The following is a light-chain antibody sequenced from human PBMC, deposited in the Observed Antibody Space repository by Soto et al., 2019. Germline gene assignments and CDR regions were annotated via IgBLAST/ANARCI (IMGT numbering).Light chain of an antibody. V-gene: IGKV3-11*01. CDR3: QQRSNWPRT. J-gene: IGKJ1*01. CDR2: GAS. Sequence: VLTQSPGTLSLSPGERATLSCRASQSVTTQLAWYQQKPGQAPRLIIHGASSRATGVPDRITGSGSGTDFTLSISSLEPEDFAVYYCQQRSNWPRTFGQGTKVDIK. CDR1: QSVTTQ.